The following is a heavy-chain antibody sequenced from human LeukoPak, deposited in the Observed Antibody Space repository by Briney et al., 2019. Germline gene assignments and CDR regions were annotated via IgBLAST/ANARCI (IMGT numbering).Heavy chain of an antibody. CDR1: GYSFTSYW. Sequence: GESLKISCKGSGYSFTSYWIGWVRQMPGEGLEWLGFIYPGDSGTRYSPSFQGQVTISADKSISTAYLQWSSLKASDTAMYYCARHRYCSSTSCPYYYYGMDVWGQGTTVTVSS. V-gene: IGHV5-51*01. J-gene: IGHJ6*02. D-gene: IGHD2-2*01. CDR2: IYPGDSGT. CDR3: ARHRYCSSTSCPYYYYGMDV.